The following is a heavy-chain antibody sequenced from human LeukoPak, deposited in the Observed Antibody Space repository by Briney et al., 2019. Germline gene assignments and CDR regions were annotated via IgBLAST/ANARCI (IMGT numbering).Heavy chain of an antibody. Sequence: GGSLRLSCAASGFTFSSYSMNWVRQAPGKVLEWVSSISSSRYIYYADSVKGRFTISRDNAKNSLYLQMNSLRAEDTAVYYCARTRFLRSTVLYYFDYWGQGTLVTVSS. D-gene: IGHD2/OR15-2a*01. CDR3: ARTRFLRSTVLYYFDY. CDR1: GFTFSSYS. J-gene: IGHJ4*02. CDR2: ISSSRYI. V-gene: IGHV3-21*01.